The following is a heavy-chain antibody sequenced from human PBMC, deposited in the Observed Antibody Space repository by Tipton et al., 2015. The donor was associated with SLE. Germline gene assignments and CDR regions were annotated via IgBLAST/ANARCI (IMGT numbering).Heavy chain of an antibody. J-gene: IGHJ4*02. V-gene: IGHV4-38-2*02. D-gene: IGHD4-17*01. Sequence: TLSLTCSISGYFISSGYYWGWIRPPPGKGLEWIGSIYHSGSTYNNPFLKSRVTMSVAVSMNQFTLNLRSVTAADTAVYYCAREHDYGAFFDQWGQGTLVTVSS. CDR2: IYHSGST. CDR3: AREHDYGAFFDQ. CDR1: GYFISSGYY.